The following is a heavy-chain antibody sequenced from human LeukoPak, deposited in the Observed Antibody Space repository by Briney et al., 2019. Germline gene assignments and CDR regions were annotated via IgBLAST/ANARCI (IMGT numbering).Heavy chain of an antibody. CDR3: AKGDYDSEFDY. CDR1: GGSISSSSYY. Sequence: SETLSLTCTVSGGSISSSSYYWSWIRQPPGKGLEWIGYIYYSGSTNYNPSLKSRVTISVDTSKNQFSLKLSSVAAADTAVYYCAKGDYDSEFDYWGQGTLVTVSS. V-gene: IGHV4-61*01. D-gene: IGHD3-22*01. J-gene: IGHJ4*02. CDR2: IYYSGST.